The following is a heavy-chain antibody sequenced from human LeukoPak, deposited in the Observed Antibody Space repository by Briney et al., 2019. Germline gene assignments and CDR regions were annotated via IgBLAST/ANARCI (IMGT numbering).Heavy chain of an antibody. CDR3: ARGSTLGSCTSSSCHNWFDP. Sequence: GGSLRLSCAASGFTFRTFSMNWVRQAPGKGLEWVSSISGRSNYIFYADSVKGRFTISRDNAENSLYLLLNSLRVEDTAVYYCARGSTLGSCTSSSCHNWFDPWGQGTLVTVSS. D-gene: IGHD2-2*01. CDR2: ISGRSNYI. CDR1: GFTFRTFS. V-gene: IGHV3-21*01. J-gene: IGHJ5*02.